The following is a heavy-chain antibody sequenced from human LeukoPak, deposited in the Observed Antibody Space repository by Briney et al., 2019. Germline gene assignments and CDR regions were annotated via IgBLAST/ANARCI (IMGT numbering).Heavy chain of an antibody. CDR2: TNDDGSEK. CDR3: LREEGA. J-gene: IGHJ5*02. V-gene: IGHV3-7*01. CDR1: GFSFSSHW. D-gene: IGHD3-16*01. Sequence: AGGSLRLSCAGSGFSFSSHWMSWVRPAPGKGREWVANTNDDGSEKNYVDSVKGRFTISRDNAKKSLFLQMNSLRADDTAVYFCLREEGAWGQGTLVTVSS.